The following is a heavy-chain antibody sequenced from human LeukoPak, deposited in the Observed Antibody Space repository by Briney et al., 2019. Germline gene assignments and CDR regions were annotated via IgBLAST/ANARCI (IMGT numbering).Heavy chain of an antibody. CDR2: IYYSGST. CDR1: GGSFSGYY. Sequence: PSETLSLTCAVYGGSFSGYYWSWIRQPPGKGLEWIGYIYYSGSTNYNPSLKSLVTISVDTSKNQFSLKLSSVTAADTAVYYCARGRMTTVTTATLDYWGQGTLVTVSS. J-gene: IGHJ4*02. D-gene: IGHD4-17*01. CDR3: ARGRMTTVTTATLDY. V-gene: IGHV4-59*01.